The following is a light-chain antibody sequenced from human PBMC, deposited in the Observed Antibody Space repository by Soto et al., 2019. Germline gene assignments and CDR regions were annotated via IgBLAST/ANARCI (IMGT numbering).Light chain of an antibody. CDR1: QSISSY. Sequence: DIQMTQSPSSLSASVGDRVTITGRASQSISSYLNWYQQKPGKAPKVLIYAASSLQSGVPSRFSGSGSGTDFTLTISSLQPEDFATYYCQQSYSITWTFGQGTQVDIK. CDR3: QQSYSITWT. CDR2: AAS. J-gene: IGKJ1*01. V-gene: IGKV1-39*01.